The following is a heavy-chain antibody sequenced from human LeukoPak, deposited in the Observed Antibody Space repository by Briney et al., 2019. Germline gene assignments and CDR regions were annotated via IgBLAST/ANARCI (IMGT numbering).Heavy chain of an antibody. CDR1: GFIFSDYY. V-gene: IGHV3-11*01. CDR2: ISSSGSTK. Sequence: GGSLRLSCAASGFIFSDYYMSWIREAPGKGLEWVSYISSSGSTKSYTDSAKGRFTISRDNAKNSLYLQMNSLRGEDTAIYYCARRYFDWISGDDYWGQGTLVTVSS. CDR3: ARRYFDWISGDDY. D-gene: IGHD3-9*01. J-gene: IGHJ4*02.